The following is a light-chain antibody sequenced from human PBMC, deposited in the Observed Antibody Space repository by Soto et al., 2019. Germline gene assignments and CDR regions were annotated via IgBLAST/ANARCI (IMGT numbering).Light chain of an antibody. J-gene: IGLJ3*02. CDR3: CSYAGSYTWG. Sequence: QSALTQPRSVSGSPGQSVTISCTGTSSDVGGYNYVSWYQQHPGKAPKLMIYDVSKWPSGVPDRFSGSKSGNTASLTISGLQAEDEADYYCCSYAGSYTWGFGGGTKVTVL. CDR2: DVS. V-gene: IGLV2-11*01. CDR1: SSDVGGYNY.